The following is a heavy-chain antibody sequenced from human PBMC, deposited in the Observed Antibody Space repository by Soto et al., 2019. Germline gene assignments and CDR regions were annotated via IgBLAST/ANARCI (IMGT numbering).Heavy chain of an antibody. CDR3: AGYLRSVGPRANDAFDV. J-gene: IGHJ3*01. Sequence: QVQLVQSGAEVRKPGASVNISCRASGFTFSDHLINWVRQVPGQSLEWMGWINPDNGNTKCSQTFQGRVTISRHTSASIVYVEVSDLTSEDTAAFYCAGYLRSVGPRANDAFDVWGQGTMVTVSS. V-gene: IGHV1-3*01. CDR2: INPDNGNT. CDR1: GFTFSDHL. D-gene: IGHD4-17*01.